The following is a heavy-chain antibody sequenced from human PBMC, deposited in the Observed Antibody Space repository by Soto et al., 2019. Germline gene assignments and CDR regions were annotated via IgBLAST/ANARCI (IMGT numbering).Heavy chain of an antibody. D-gene: IGHD3-22*01. Sequence: EVQLLESGGGLVQPGGSLRLSCAASGFTFSSYAMSWVRQAPGKGLEWVSAISGSGGSTYYADSVKGRFTISRDNSKNTLYLQMNSLRAEDTAVYYCAKDWAAPYEGASDYYDSSGYYSDYWGQGTLVTVSS. V-gene: IGHV3-23*01. J-gene: IGHJ4*02. CDR3: AKDWAAPYEGASDYYDSSGYYSDY. CDR1: GFTFSSYA. CDR2: ISGSGGST.